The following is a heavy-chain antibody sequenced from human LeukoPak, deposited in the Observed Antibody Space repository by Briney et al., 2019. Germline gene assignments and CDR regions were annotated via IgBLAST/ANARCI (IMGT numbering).Heavy chain of an antibody. V-gene: IGHV1-2*06. D-gene: IGHD3-22*01. CDR1: GYTFTSYY. Sequence: GASVKVSCKASGYTFTSYYMHWVRQAPGQGLEWMGRINPNSGGTNYAQKFQGRVTMTRDTSISTAYMELSRLRSDDTAVYYCARSLTYCYDSSGYYPPRYWGQGTLVTVSS. CDR3: ARSLTYCYDSSGYYPPRY. CDR2: INPNSGGT. J-gene: IGHJ4*02.